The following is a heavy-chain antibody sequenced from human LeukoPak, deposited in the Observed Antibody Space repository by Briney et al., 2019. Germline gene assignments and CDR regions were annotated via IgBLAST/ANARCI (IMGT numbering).Heavy chain of an antibody. Sequence: SETLSLTCTVSGGSISSSSYYWGWIRQPPGKGLEWIGSIYYSGSTYYNPSLKSRVTISVDTSKNQFSLKLSSVTAADTAVYYCANDHRSFRSGSYDPYYYYYMDVWGKGTTVTVSS. D-gene: IGHD3-10*01. V-gene: IGHV4-39*07. J-gene: IGHJ6*03. CDR2: IYYSGST. CDR3: ANDHRSFRSGSYDPYYYYYMDV. CDR1: GGSISSSSYY.